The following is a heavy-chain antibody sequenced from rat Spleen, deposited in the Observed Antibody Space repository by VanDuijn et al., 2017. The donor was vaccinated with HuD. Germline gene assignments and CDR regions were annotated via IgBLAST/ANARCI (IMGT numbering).Heavy chain of an antibody. CDR3: TRPHRSLYFMDA. CDR1: EFTFSDYY. D-gene: IGHD1-7*01. Sequence: EVQLVGSGGGLVQPGRSLKLSCAASEFTFSDYYMAWVRQAPKKGLEWVASISYEGSSTYYGEPVKGRFTNSRDNAKTTLYLQMNSLKSQDTSTYYCTRPHRSLYFMDAWGQGASVTVSS. J-gene: IGHJ4*01. CDR2: ISYEGSST. V-gene: IGHV5-22*01.